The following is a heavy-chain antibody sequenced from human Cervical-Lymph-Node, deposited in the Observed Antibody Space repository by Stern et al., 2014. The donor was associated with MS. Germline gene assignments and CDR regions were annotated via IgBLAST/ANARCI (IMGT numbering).Heavy chain of an antibody. Sequence: EVQLEESGGGLVQPGGSLRLSCAASGFIVSNNYMNWVRQAPGKGLEWVSVLYTGGSTYYADSVKGRFTVSRDRSKNTVYLQMSSLRAEDTAVYYCARGVRLAGDLWGQGTLVTVSA. CDR2: LYTGGST. D-gene: IGHD6-13*01. CDR3: ARGVRLAGDL. CDR1: GFIVSNNY. V-gene: IGHV3-66*01. J-gene: IGHJ5*02.